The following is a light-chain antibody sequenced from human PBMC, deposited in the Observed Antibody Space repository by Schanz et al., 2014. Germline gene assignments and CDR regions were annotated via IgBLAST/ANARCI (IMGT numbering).Light chain of an antibody. J-gene: IGLJ3*02. CDR2: DNS. V-gene: IGLV1-51*01. CDR3: GTWDNSLSAGV. CDR1: NSNIGNNY. Sequence: QSVLTQPPSVSAAPGQKVTISCSGSNSNIGNNYVSWYQQLPGTAPKLLIYDNSKRPSGIPDRFSGSKSGTSATLGITGLQTGDEADYYCGTWDNSLSAGVFGGGTKLTVL.